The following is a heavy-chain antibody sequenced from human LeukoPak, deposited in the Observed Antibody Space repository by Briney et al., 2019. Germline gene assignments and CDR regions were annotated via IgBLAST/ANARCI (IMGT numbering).Heavy chain of an antibody. J-gene: IGHJ4*02. CDR1: GFPFRSYA. CDR3: AKVDYWSPENYFDS. D-gene: IGHD1-1*01. Sequence: GSLRLSCVASGFPFRSYAMTWVRQTPGKGLESVSVITDDEDTYYTDSVKGRFTISRDNSQNTVFLQMNSLRVEDTAVYYCAKVDYWSPENYFDSWGQGTLVTVSS. CDR2: ITDDEDT. V-gene: IGHV3-23*01.